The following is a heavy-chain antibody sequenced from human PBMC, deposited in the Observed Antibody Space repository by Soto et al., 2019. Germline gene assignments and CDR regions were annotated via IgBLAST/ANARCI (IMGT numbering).Heavy chain of an antibody. CDR2: ISYDGSNK. CDR3: AKESKWELYYFDY. Sequence: SPRLSCAASGFTFSSYGMHWVRQAPGKGLEWVAVISYDGSNKYYADSVKGRFTISRDNSKNTLYLQMNSLRAEDTAVYYCAKESKWELYYFDYWGQGTLVTVSS. J-gene: IGHJ4*02. V-gene: IGHV3-30*18. D-gene: IGHD1-26*01. CDR1: GFTFSSYG.